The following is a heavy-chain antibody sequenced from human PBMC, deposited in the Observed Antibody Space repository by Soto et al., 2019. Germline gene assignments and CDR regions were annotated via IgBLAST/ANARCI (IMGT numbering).Heavy chain of an antibody. Sequence: QVQLVQSGAEVKKPGASVKVSCKASGYTFTSYDINWVRQATGQGLEWMGWMNPNSGNTGYAQKCQGRVTMTRNTYISTAYMELSSLRSEDTTVYYCARGDMGGYYYVDWFDPWGQGTLVTVSS. V-gene: IGHV1-8*01. CDR1: GYTFTSYD. CDR3: ARGDMGGYYYVDWFDP. D-gene: IGHD3-22*01. CDR2: MNPNSGNT. J-gene: IGHJ5*02.